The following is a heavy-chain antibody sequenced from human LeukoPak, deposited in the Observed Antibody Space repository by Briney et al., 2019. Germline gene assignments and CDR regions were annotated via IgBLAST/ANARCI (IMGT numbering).Heavy chain of an antibody. CDR2: ISAYSGNT. J-gene: IGHJ2*01. CDR1: GYTFTSYG. D-gene: IGHD4-17*01. Sequence: ASVKVSCKASGYTFTSYGISWVRQAPGQGLEWMGWISAYSGNTNYAQKLRGRVTMTTDTSTSTAYMELRSLRSDDTAVYYCARAKMATVTSFDLWGRGTLVTVSS. CDR3: ARAKMATVTSFDL. V-gene: IGHV1-18*01.